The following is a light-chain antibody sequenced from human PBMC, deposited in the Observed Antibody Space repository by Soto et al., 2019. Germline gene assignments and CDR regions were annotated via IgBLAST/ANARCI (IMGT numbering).Light chain of an antibody. CDR3: QQYGSSSWT. J-gene: IGKJ1*01. V-gene: IGKV3-20*01. CDR2: ATS. Sequence: EIVLTQSPGTLSLSPGERATLSCRASQSVSSSYLAWYQQKPGQPPRLVMYATSSRATGIPARFSGSGSGTDFTLTISRREPEDFAVYYCQQYGSSSWTFGQGTKVDIK. CDR1: QSVSSSY.